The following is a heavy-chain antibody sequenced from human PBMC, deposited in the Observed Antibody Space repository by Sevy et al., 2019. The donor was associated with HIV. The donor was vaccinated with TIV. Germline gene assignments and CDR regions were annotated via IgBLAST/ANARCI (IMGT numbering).Heavy chain of an antibody. Sequence: GGSLRLSCAASGFTFSDYYMSWIRQAPGKGLEWVSYISSSSSYTNYADSVKGRFTISRDNAKNSLYLQMNSLRAEDTAVYYCARASGYCSGGSCYALSHYYYYGMDVWGQGTPVTVSS. CDR2: ISSSSSYT. D-gene: IGHD2-15*01. J-gene: IGHJ6*02. V-gene: IGHV3-11*06. CDR1: GFTFSDYY. CDR3: ARASGYCSGGSCYALSHYYYYGMDV.